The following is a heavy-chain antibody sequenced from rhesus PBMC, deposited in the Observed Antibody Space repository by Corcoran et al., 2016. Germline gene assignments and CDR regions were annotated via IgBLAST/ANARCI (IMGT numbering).Heavy chain of an antibody. V-gene: IGHV3S5*01. J-gene: IGHJ4*01. CDR1: GFTFSSYG. CDR2: ITSGGGST. Sequence: EVQLVETGGGLVQPGGSLKLSCAASGFTFSSYGMSWVRQAPGKGLEWVSAITSGGGSTYYADSVKGRFTISRDNSKNTLSLQMNSLRAEDTAVYYCAKDKEPGTVSFYYWGQGVLVTVSS. CDR3: AKDKEPGTVSFYY. D-gene: IGHD5-24*01.